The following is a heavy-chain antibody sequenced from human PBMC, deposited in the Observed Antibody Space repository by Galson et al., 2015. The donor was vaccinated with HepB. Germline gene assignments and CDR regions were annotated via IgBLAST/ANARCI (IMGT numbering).Heavy chain of an antibody. CDR1: GFTFSSYA. CDR2: ISGSGGST. J-gene: IGHJ4*02. V-gene: IGHV3-23*01. CDR3: ARKIEGDYDYYFDY. D-gene: IGHD5-12*01. Sequence: SLRLSCAASGFTFSSYAMSWVRQAPGKGLEWVSAISGSGGSTYYADSVKGRFTISRDNSKNTLYLQMNSLRAEDTAVYYCARKIEGDYDYYFDYWGQGTLVTVSS.